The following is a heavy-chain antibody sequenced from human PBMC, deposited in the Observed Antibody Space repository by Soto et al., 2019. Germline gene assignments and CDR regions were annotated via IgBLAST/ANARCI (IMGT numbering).Heavy chain of an antibody. V-gene: IGHV3-7*03. CDR2: VKQDGSEK. J-gene: IGHJ4*02. CDR3: ARGTPYYDILNGPHRWYYFDY. Sequence: GGSLRLSCAASGFTFSSYWMSWVRQAPGKGLEWVANVKQDGSEKYYVDSVKGRFTISRDNAKNSLYLQMNSLRAEDTAVYYCARGTPYYDILNGPHRWYYFDYWGQGTLVTVSS. D-gene: IGHD3-9*01. CDR1: GFTFSSYW.